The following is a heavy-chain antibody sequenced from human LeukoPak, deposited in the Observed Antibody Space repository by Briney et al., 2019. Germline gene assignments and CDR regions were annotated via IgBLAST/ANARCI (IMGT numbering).Heavy chain of an antibody. J-gene: IGHJ6*03. V-gene: IGHV4-38-2*02. CDR3: ARGNLWDYRRYYYYMDV. Sequence: SETLSLTCTVSGYSISSGYYWGWIRQPPGKGLEWIGSIYHSGSTNYNPSLKSRVTMSVDTSKNQFSLKLSSVTAADTAVYYCARGNLWDYRRYYYYMDVWGKGTTVTVSS. CDR1: GYSISSGYY. CDR2: IYHSGST. D-gene: IGHD4-11*01.